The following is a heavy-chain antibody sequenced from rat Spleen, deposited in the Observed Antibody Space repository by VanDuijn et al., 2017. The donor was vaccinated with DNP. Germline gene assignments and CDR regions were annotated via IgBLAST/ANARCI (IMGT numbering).Heavy chain of an antibody. CDR1: GFTFGHYY. D-gene: IGHD1-2*01. Sequence: EVQLVESGGGLVQPGRSLKLSCTASGFTFGHYYIAWVRQAPTGGLEWVAAIGPSGGDIYYRDSVKGRFTMSSDDARSTLYLQMDSLRSEDTATYYCATGSSYGFANWGQGTLVTVSS. J-gene: IGHJ3*01. CDR2: IGPSGGDI. CDR3: ATGSSYGFAN. V-gene: IGHV5-25*01.